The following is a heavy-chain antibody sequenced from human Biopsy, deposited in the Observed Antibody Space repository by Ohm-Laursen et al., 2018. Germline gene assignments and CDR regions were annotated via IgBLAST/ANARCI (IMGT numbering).Heavy chain of an antibody. J-gene: IGHJ5*01. CDR3: AKGGHKAWLDS. CDR1: GYSFTSYY. V-gene: IGHV1-46*01. D-gene: IGHD1-26*01. CDR2: INPSGGST. Sequence: GASVKVSCKASGYSFTSYYMHWVRQAPGQGLEWMGIINPSGGSTDYAQKFQGRVTMTRDTSTSTVYMELISLRSDDTAVYYCAKGGHKAWLDSWGQGALVTVSP.